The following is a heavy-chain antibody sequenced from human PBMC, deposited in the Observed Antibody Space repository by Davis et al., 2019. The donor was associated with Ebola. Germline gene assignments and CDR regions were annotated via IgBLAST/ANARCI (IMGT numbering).Heavy chain of an antibody. CDR1: GGTFSDYY. Sequence: SQTLSLTCAVYGGTFSDYYWSWIRQPPGKGLEWIGEINHSGSTNYNPSLKSRVTISVDTSKNQFSLKLSSVTAADTAVYYCARDGEYSSGWYPWFDPWGQGTLVTVSS. V-gene: IGHV4-34*01. CDR2: INHSGST. D-gene: IGHD6-19*01. J-gene: IGHJ5*02. CDR3: ARDGEYSSGWYPWFDP.